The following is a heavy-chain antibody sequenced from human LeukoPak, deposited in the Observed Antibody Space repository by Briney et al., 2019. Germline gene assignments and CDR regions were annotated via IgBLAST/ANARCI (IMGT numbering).Heavy chain of an antibody. CDR2: INSDGSST. CDR1: GFTFSSYW. Sequence: GGSLRLSCAASGFTFSSYWMHWVRQAPGKGLVWVSRINSDGSSTSYADSVKGRFTISRDNAKNTLYLQMNSLRAEDTAVYYCARVGLYYYDSSGPVYYYGMDVWGQGTTVTVSS. D-gene: IGHD3-22*01. V-gene: IGHV3-74*01. J-gene: IGHJ6*02. CDR3: ARVGLYYYDSSGPVYYYGMDV.